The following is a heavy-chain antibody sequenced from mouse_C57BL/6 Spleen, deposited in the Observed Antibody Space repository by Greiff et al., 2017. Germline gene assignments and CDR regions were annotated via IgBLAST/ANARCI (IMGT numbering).Heavy chain of an antibody. CDR3: ASPTQADYYAMDY. D-gene: IGHD3-2*02. J-gene: IGHJ4*01. Sequence: VQLQQSGAELVRPGTSVKVSCKASGYAFTNYLIEWVKQRPGQGLEWIGVINPGSGGTNYNEKFKGKATLTAAKSSSTAYMQISSLTSEDSAVYFYASPTQADYYAMDYWGQGASVTVAS. V-gene: IGHV1-54*01. CDR2: INPGSGGT. CDR1: GYAFTNYL.